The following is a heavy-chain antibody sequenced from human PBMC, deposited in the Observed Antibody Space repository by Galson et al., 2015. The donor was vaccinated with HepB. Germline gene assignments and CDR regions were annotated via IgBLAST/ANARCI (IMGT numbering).Heavy chain of an antibody. CDR3: ARDGEQQLVDLYYYYGMDV. J-gene: IGHJ6*02. D-gene: IGHD6-13*01. Sequence: SLRLSCAASGFTFSSYSMNWVRQAPGKGLEWVSSISSSSSYIYYADSVKGRFTISRDNAKNSLYLQMNSLRAEDTAVYYCARDGEQQLVDLYYYYGMDVWGQGNPGHRLL. CDR1: GFTFSSYS. CDR2: ISSSSSYI. V-gene: IGHV3-21*01.